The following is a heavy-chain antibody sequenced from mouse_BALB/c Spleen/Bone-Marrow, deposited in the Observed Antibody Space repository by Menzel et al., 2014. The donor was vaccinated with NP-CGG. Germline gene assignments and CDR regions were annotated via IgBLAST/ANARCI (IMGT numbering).Heavy chain of an antibody. J-gene: IGHJ4*01. CDR2: ISTYSGNT. D-gene: IGHD1-1*01. CDR3: ARSYYGSSFPMDF. CDR1: GYTFTDYA. Sequence: VMLVESGPELVRPGVSVKISCKGSGYTFTDYAMHWVKQSHAKSLEWIGVISTYSGNTNYNQKFKGKATLTVDKSSSTAYIGLTRLTSEDSSIYYCARSYYGSSFPMDFWGQGTSVTVSS. V-gene: IGHV1-67*01.